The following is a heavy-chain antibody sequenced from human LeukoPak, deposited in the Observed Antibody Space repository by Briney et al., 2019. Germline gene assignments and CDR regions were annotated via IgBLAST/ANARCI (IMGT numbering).Heavy chain of an antibody. CDR1: GGTFSSYA. V-gene: IGHV1-69*05. D-gene: IGHD3-22*01. J-gene: IGHJ4*02. Sequence: SSVKVSCKASGGTFSSYAISWVRQAPGQGLEWMGGIIPIFGTANYAQKFQGRVTITTDESTSTAYMELSSLRSEDTAVYYCARESGRGAEDYYDSSGYPPHFDYWGQGTLGTVSS. CDR3: ARESGRGAEDYYDSSGYPPHFDY. CDR2: IIPIFGTA.